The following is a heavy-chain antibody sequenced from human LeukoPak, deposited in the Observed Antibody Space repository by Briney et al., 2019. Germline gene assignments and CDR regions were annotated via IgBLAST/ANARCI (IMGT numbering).Heavy chain of an antibody. CDR1: GYIFSKYA. CDR2: INTKTGDP. D-gene: IGHD2-2*01. V-gene: IGHV7-4-1*02. Sequence: GASVKVSCKGSGYIFSKYAMNWVRQAPGQGLEWMGWINTKTGDPTYGQGFTGRFVFSLETSVSTAYLQINSLKAEDTAVYYCARDFCGTTSCNAFEIWGQGTMVTVSS. CDR3: ARDFCGTTSCNAFEI. J-gene: IGHJ3*02.